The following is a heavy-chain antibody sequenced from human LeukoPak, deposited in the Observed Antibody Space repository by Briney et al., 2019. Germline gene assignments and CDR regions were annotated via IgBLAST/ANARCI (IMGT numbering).Heavy chain of an antibody. CDR2: ISSSSSYI. D-gene: IGHD4-17*01. J-gene: IGHJ5*02. CDR3: ARYPRYGDYLYNWFDP. CDR1: GFTFSSYS. Sequence: GGSLRLSCAASGFTFSSYSMNWVRQAPGKGLEWVSSISSSSSYICYADSVKGRFTISRDNAKNSLYLQMNSLRAEDTAVYYCARYPRYGDYLYNWFDPWGQGTLVTVSS. V-gene: IGHV3-21*01.